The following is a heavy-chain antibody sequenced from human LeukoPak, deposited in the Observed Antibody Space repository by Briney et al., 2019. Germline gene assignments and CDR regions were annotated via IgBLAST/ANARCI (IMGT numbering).Heavy chain of an antibody. CDR3: ARGGYCTNGVCYRFLGFVY. CDR1: GGSISSGSYY. CDR2: IYTSGST. J-gene: IGHJ4*02. D-gene: IGHD2-8*01. V-gene: IGHV4-61*02. Sequence: SQTLSLTCTVSGGSISSGSYYWSWIRQPAGKGLEWIGRIYTSGSTNYNPSLKSRVTISVDTSKNQFSLKLSSVTAADTAVYYCARGGYCTNGVCYRFLGFVYWGKGTLVTVSS.